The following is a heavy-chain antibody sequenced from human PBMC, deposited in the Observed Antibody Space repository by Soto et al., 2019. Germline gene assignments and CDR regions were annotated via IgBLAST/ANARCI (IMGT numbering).Heavy chain of an antibody. J-gene: IGHJ6*02. Sequence: EVQLVESGGDLVQPGGSLRLSCAGSQFTFSNYWMNWVRQAPGKGLEWAANINQDGSEKYYVDSVKGRFTISRDIAKNSLFLQMNSLRADDTAVYYCARASPGMDVWGQGTTVTVSS. V-gene: IGHV3-7*01. CDR2: INQDGSEK. CDR3: ARASPGMDV. CDR1: QFTFSNYW.